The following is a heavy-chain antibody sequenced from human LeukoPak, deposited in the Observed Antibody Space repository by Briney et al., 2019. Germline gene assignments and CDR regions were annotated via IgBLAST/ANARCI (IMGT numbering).Heavy chain of an antibody. CDR3: ARDRGGGHMDV. D-gene: IGHD2-15*01. Sequence: GGSLRLSCAASGFTFSSYDMHWVRQATGKGLEWVSAIGTAGDTYYPGSVKGRFTISRENAKNSLYLQMNSLRAGDTAVYYCARDRGGGHMDVWGKGTTVTISS. CDR1: GFTFSSYD. V-gene: IGHV3-13*01. J-gene: IGHJ6*03. CDR2: IGTAGDT.